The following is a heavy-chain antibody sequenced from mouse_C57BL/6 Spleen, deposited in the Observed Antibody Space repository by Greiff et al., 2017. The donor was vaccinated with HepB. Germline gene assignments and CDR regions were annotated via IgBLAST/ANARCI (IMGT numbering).Heavy chain of an antibody. CDR1: GFSLSTFGMG. V-gene: IGHV8-8*01. CDR3: ARTPYYGSSYNWYFDV. D-gene: IGHD1-1*01. J-gene: IGHJ1*03. CDR2: IWWDDDK. Sequence: QVTLNVSGPGILQPSQTLSLTCSFSGFSLSTFGMGVGWIRQPSGKGLEWLAHIWWDDDKYYNPALKSRLTISKDTSKNQVFLKIANVDTADTATYYCARTPYYGSSYNWYFDVWGTGTTVTVSS.